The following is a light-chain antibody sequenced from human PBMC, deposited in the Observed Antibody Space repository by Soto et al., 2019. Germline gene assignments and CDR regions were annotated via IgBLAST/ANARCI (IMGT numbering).Light chain of an antibody. CDR1: NSDVGSYNL. Sequence: QSALTQPASVSGSPGQSITISCTGTNSDVGSYNLVSWHQQHPGKAPKLMIYEVSKRPSGVSNRFSGSKSGNTASLTISGLQAEDEADYYCCSYAGSSTYVFGTGTKVTVL. J-gene: IGLJ1*01. CDR2: EVS. CDR3: CSYAGSSTYV. V-gene: IGLV2-23*02.